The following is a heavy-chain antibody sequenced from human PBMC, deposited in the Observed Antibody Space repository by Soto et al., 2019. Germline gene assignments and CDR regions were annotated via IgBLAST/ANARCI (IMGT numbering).Heavy chain of an antibody. D-gene: IGHD6-19*01. CDR1: GFIFSNFG. Sequence: PGGSLRLSCAASGFIFSNFGMHWVRQAPGKGLEWVAVIWYDGSNEYYADSVKGRFTISKDNSKNTLYLQMNSLRAEDTAVYYCARDDIPGIAVATYGMDVWGQGTTVTVPS. V-gene: IGHV3-33*01. CDR2: IWYDGSNE. J-gene: IGHJ6*02. CDR3: ARDDIPGIAVATYGMDV.